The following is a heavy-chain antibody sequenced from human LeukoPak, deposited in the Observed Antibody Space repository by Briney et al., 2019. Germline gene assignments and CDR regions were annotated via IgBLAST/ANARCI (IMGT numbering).Heavy chain of an antibody. CDR2: INPGGGAT. Sequence: ASVKVSCKASGYTFTSYYMHWVRQAPGQGLEGMGIINPGGGATSYAHKFQGRVTMTSDTSTSTLYMELSNLRSEDTAVYYCARDKIPVGGDYFDYWGQGTLVTVSS. V-gene: IGHV1-46*01. CDR1: GYTFTSYY. CDR3: ARDKIPVGGDYFDY. D-gene: IGHD6-19*01. J-gene: IGHJ4*02.